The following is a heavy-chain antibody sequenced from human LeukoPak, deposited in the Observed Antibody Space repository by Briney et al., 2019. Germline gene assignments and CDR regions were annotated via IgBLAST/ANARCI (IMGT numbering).Heavy chain of an antibody. D-gene: IGHD3-22*01. CDR2: INPSGGSI. V-gene: IGHV1-46*01. Sequence: AASVKVSCKASGYIFTSYYMYWVRQAPGQGLEWMGTINPSGGSISYAQKFQGRVTMTRDTSTSTVYMELSSLRSEDTAVYYCARGRNYYDSSGYYYEGDAFDIWGQGTMVTVSS. J-gene: IGHJ3*02. CDR3: ARGRNYYDSSGYYYEGDAFDI. CDR1: GYIFTSYY.